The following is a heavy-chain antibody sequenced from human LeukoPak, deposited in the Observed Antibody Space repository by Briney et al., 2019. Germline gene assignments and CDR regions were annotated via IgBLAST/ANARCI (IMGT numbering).Heavy chain of an antibody. Sequence: SETLSLTCAVYGGSFSGYYWSWIRQPPGKGLEWIGETNHSGSTYYNPSLKSRVTISVDTSKNQFSLKLSSVTAADTAVYYCARHPYCSGGSCYFRSWFDPWGQGTLVTVSS. CDR1: GGSFSGYY. J-gene: IGHJ5*02. CDR2: TNHSGST. CDR3: ARHPYCSGGSCYFRSWFDP. D-gene: IGHD2-15*01. V-gene: IGHV4-34*01.